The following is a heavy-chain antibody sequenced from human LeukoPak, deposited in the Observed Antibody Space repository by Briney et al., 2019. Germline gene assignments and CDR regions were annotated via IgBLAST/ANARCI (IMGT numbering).Heavy chain of an antibody. CDR2: ITSSSSYI. J-gene: IGHJ4*02. V-gene: IGHV3-21*01. CDR3: AKAADSDSSEDY. CDR1: GFTFSSYS. D-gene: IGHD1-26*01. Sequence: VGSLRLSCAASGFTFSSYSMNWVRQAPGKGLEWASSITSSSSYIYYADSVKGRFTISRDNAKNSLYLQMNSLRAEDTAVYYCAKAADSDSSEDYWGQGTLVTVSS.